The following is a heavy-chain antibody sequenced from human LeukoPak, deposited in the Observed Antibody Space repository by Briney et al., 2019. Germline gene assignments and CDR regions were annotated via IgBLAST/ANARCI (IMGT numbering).Heavy chain of an antibody. D-gene: IGHD3-22*01. V-gene: IGHV1-18*01. CDR2: ISAYNGNT. J-gene: IGHJ3*02. Sequence: GASVKVSCKASGYTFTSYGISWVRQAPGQGLEWMGWISAYNGNTNYAQKLQGRVTMTTDTSTSTAYMELRSLRSDDTAVYYCARDPRYGSSGYYGDDAFDIWGQGTMVTVSS. CDR1: GYTFTSYG. CDR3: ARDPRYGSSGYYGDDAFDI.